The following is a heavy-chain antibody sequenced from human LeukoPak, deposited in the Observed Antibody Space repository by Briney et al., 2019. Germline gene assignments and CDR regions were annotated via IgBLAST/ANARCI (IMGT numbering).Heavy chain of an antibody. CDR2: ISAYNGNT. CDR1: GYTFTSYG. Sequence: ASVKVSCKASGYTFTSYGISWVRQAPGQGLEWMGWISAYNGNTNYAQKLRGRVTMTTDTSTSTAYMELRSLRSDDTAVYYCARDSGEDFWSGYHYFDYWGQGTLVTVSS. CDR3: ARDSGEDFWSGYHYFDY. D-gene: IGHD3-3*01. V-gene: IGHV1-18*01. J-gene: IGHJ4*02.